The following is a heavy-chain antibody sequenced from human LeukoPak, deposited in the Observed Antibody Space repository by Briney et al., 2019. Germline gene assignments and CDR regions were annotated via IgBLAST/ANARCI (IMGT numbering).Heavy chain of an antibody. V-gene: IGHV3-21*06. D-gene: IGHD5/OR15-5a*01. Sequence: TPGGSLRLSCAASGFSFSSYSMNWVRQAPGKGLEWVSSISSDSVYIFYADSMKGRFTISRDNAKTSLYLEMNNLRPEDTAVYYCARDSKCPQFWGQGTLVTVSS. CDR2: ISSDSVYI. CDR1: GFSFSSYS. J-gene: IGHJ4*02. CDR3: ARDSKCPQF.